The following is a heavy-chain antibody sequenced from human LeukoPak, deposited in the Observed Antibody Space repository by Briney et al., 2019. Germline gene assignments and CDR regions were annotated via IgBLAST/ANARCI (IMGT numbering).Heavy chain of an antibody. CDR1: GVSISNYY. CDR2: IYYSGSA. CDR3: ARYSGPSNWFDP. Sequence: SETLSLTCTVSGVSISNYYWSWIRQPPGKGLEWIGYIYYSGSANYNPYVKSRVTISVATYKIQFSLKLTSVTDAATAVYYCARYSGPSNWFDPWGQGTLVTVSS. J-gene: IGHJ5*02. V-gene: IGHV4-59*01. D-gene: IGHD1-26*01.